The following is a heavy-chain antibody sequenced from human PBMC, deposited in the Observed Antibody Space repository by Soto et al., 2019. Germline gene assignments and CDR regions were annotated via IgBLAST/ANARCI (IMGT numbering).Heavy chain of an antibody. CDR3: AGNYGGNSREYFQH. Sequence: SETLSLTCTVSGGSISSGGYYWSWIRQHPGKGLEWIGYIYYSGSTYYNPSLKSRVTISVDTPKNQFSLKLSSVTAADTAVYYCAGNYGGNSREYFQHWGQGTLVTVSS. V-gene: IGHV4-31*03. CDR1: GGSISSGGYY. J-gene: IGHJ1*01. CDR2: IYYSGST. D-gene: IGHD4-17*01.